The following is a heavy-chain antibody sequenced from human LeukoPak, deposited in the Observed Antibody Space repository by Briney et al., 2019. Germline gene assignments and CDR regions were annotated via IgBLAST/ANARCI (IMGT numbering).Heavy chain of an antibody. D-gene: IGHD6-19*01. CDR3: ARRVGIAVAGNIYYYMDV. Sequence: SETLSLTCAVYGGSFSGYYWSWIRQPPGKGLEWIGEINHSGSTNYNPSLKSRVTISVDTSKNQFSLKLSSVTAADTAVYYCARRVGIAVAGNIYYYMDVWGKGTTVTISS. J-gene: IGHJ6*03. V-gene: IGHV4-34*01. CDR2: INHSGST. CDR1: GGSFSGYY.